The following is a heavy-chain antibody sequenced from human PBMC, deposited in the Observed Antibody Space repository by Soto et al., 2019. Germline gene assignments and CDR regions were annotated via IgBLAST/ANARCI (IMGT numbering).Heavy chain of an antibody. Sequence: RRSLRLSCAASGFTFSTYAMTWVRQAPGKGLEWVSIISSSGDGTYYVDSVKGRFTISRDNSRNTLNLQLNSLRAEDTAVYYCAENGDVWSWGMDVWGKGPTVTVSP. V-gene: IGHV3-23*01. CDR3: AENGDVWSWGMDV. D-gene: IGHD3-3*01. CDR2: ISSSGDGT. CDR1: GFTFSTYA. J-gene: IGHJ6*04.